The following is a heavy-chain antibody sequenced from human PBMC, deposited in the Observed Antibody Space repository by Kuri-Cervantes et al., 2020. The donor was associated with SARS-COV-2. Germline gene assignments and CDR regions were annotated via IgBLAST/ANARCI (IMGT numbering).Heavy chain of an antibody. CDR1: GFTFSDYY. CDR3: ARAEYSGTYLGWEYFQH. V-gene: IGHV3-11*05. J-gene: IGHJ1*01. D-gene: IGHD1-26*01. Sequence: GESLKISCAASGFTFSDYYMSWIRQAPGKGLEWVSYISSSSSYTNYADSVKGRFTISRDNAKNSLYLQMNSLRAEDTAVYYCARAEYSGTYLGWEYFQHWGQSTLVTVSS. CDR2: ISSSSSYT.